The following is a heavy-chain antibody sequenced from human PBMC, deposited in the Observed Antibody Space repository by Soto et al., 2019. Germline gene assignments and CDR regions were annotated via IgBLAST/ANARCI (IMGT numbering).Heavy chain of an antibody. J-gene: IGHJ5*02. V-gene: IGHV4-34*01. CDR1: GGSLSSHY. CDR3: ARVSVILGSDFWSGYKRWFDP. D-gene: IGHD3-3*01. CDR2: INHSGST. Sequence: QVQLQQWGAGLLKPSETLSLTCGVYGGSLSSHYWSWIRQAPGRGLEWIGEINHSGSTNYNESLKSRLTISVDTSKNQFALKLSSVTAADTAKYYCARVSVILGSDFWSGYKRWFDPWGQGTQVTVSP.